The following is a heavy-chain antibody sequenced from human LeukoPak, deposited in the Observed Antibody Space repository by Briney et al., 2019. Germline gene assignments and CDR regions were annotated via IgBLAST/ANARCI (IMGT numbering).Heavy chain of an antibody. D-gene: IGHD1-26*01. J-gene: IGHJ4*02. CDR1: GYSISSGYY. CDR2: IYHSGST. Sequence: SETLSLTCVVSGYSISSGYYWGWIRPPPGKGLEWIGSIYHSGSTYYNPSLKSRVTISVDTSKNQFSLKLSSVTATDTAVYYCARGSRGVGATTIDYWGQGTLVTVSS. V-gene: IGHV4-38-2*01. CDR3: ARGSRGVGATTIDY.